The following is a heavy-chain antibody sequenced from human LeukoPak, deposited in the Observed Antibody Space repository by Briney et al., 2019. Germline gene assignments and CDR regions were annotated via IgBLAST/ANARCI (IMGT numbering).Heavy chain of an antibody. CDR3: ARRWANSGSYSHFDL. Sequence: PSETLSLTCTVSGGPISSSFWSWIRQPPGKGLEWIGHIYYSGSTNYNPSLKSRVTISVDTSKNQFSLKLSSVTAADTAVYSCARRWANSGSYSHFDLWGRGTLVTVSA. D-gene: IGHD1-26*01. V-gene: IGHV4-59*01. CDR1: GGPISSSF. CDR2: IYYSGST. J-gene: IGHJ2*01.